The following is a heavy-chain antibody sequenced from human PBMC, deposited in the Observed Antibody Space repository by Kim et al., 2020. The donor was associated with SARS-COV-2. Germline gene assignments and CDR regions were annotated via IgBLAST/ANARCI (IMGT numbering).Heavy chain of an antibody. J-gene: IGHJ5*02. V-gene: IGHV4-34*01. CDR2: INHSGST. CDR3: ARGGNGGRVFDP. D-gene: IGHD1-26*01. Sequence: SETLSLTCAVYGGSFSGYYWSWIRQPPGKGLEWIGEINHSGSTNYNPSLKSRVTISVDTSKNQFSLKLSSVTAADTAVYYCARGGNGGRVFDPWGQGTLV. CDR1: GGSFSGYY.